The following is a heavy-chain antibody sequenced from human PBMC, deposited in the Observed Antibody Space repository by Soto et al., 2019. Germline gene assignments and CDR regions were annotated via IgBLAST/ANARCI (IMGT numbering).Heavy chain of an antibody. Sequence: QVQLQESGPGLVKPSETLSLTCTVSGGSISSYYWSWIRQPPGKGLEWIGYIYYSGSTNYNPSLKSRVTISVDTSKNQFSLKLSSVTAADTAVYYCVRSGRDAFDIWGQGIMVTVSS. CDR1: GGSISSYY. J-gene: IGHJ3*02. V-gene: IGHV4-59*01. CDR3: VRSGRDAFDI. CDR2: IYYSGST. D-gene: IGHD2-15*01.